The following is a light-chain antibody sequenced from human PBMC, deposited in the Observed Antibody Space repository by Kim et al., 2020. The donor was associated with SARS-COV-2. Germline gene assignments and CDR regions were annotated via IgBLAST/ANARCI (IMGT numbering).Light chain of an antibody. Sequence: LTCTLRSGINVGTYRIYWYQQKPGSPPQYLLRYKSDSDKQQGSGVPSRFSGSKDASANAGILLISGLQSEDEADYYCMIWHSSAWVFGGGTKLTVL. CDR2: YKSDSDK. CDR1: SGINVGTYR. J-gene: IGLJ3*02. CDR3: MIWHSSAWV. V-gene: IGLV5-45*01.